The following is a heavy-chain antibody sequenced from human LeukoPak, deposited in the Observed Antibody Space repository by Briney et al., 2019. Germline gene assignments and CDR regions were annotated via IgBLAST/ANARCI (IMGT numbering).Heavy chain of an antibody. CDR2: INPSGGST. V-gene: IGHV1-46*01. CDR3: ARVGAPIDYYGSGSYYATFDY. D-gene: IGHD3-10*01. Sequence: ASVKVSCKASGYTFTSYYMHWVRQAPGQGLEWMGIINPSGGSTSYAQKFQGRVTMTRDTSISTAYMELSSLRSEDTAVYYCARVGAPIDYYGSGSYYATFDYWGQGTLVTVSS. CDR1: GYTFTSYY. J-gene: IGHJ4*02.